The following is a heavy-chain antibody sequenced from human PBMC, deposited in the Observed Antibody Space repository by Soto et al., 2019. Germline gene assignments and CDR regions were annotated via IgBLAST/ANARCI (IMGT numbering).Heavy chain of an antibody. D-gene: IGHD4-17*01. CDR3: ARDRGDYGGNSDAHDAFDI. Sequence: SETLSLTCTVSGGSISSYYWSWIRQPPGKGLEWIGYIYYSGSTNYNPSLKSRVTISVGTSKNQFSLKLSSVTAADTAVYYCARDRGDYGGNSDAHDAFDIGAQGTMVTVSS. CDR1: GGSISSYY. CDR2: IYYSGST. J-gene: IGHJ3*02. V-gene: IGHV4-59*01.